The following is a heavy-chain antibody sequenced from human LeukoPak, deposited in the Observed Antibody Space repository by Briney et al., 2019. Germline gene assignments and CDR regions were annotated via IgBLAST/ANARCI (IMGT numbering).Heavy chain of an antibody. CDR1: GYTLTELS. V-gene: IGHV1-24*01. D-gene: IGHD2-15*01. J-gene: IGHJ6*02. CDR2: FDPEDGET. Sequence: ASVKVSCKVSGYTLTELSMHWVRQAPGKGLEWMGGFDPEDGETIYAQKFQGRVTMTEDTSTDTDYMELSSLRSEDTAVYYCATDRGYCSGGSCYPLRAYYYYGMDVWGQGTTVTVSS. CDR3: ATDRGYCSGGSCYPLRAYYYYGMDV.